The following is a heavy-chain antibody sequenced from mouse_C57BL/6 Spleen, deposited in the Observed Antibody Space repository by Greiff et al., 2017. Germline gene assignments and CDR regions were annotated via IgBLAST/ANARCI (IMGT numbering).Heavy chain of an antibody. Sequence: EVKLQESGAELVRPGASVKLSCTASGFNIKDYYMHWVKQRPEQGLEWIGRIDPEDGDTEYAPKFQGKATMTADTSSTTAYLQLSSLTSEDTAVYYCTTSLRSFDYWGQGTTLTVSS. J-gene: IGHJ2*01. CDR2: IDPEDGDT. V-gene: IGHV14-1*01. CDR3: TTSLRSFDY. CDR1: GFNIKDYY. D-gene: IGHD1-1*01.